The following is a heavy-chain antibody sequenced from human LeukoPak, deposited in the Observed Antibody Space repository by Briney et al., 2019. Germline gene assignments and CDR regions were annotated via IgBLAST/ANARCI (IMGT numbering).Heavy chain of an antibody. CDR3: ARDPSRAYGDHAFDI. CDR2: IYHSGST. Sequence: KSSETLSLTCAVSGGSISSSNWWSWVRQPPGKGLEWIGEIYHSGSTNYNPSLKSRVTISVGKSKNQFSLKLSSVTAADTAVYYCARDPSRAYGDHAFDIWGQGTMVTVSS. D-gene: IGHD4-17*01. CDR1: GGSISSSNW. V-gene: IGHV4-4*02. J-gene: IGHJ3*02.